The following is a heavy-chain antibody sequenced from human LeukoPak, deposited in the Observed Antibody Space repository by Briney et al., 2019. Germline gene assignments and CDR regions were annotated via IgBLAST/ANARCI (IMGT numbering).Heavy chain of an antibody. V-gene: IGHV3-48*04. CDR3: ARGLPSTYCSGGSCYSSAPFLDY. CDR1: GFTFSSYW. CDR2: ISSSSSTI. J-gene: IGHJ4*02. D-gene: IGHD2-15*01. Sequence: PGGSLRLSCAASGFTFSSYWMSWVRQAPGKGLEWVSYISSSSSTIYYADSVKGRFTISRDNAKNSLYLQMNSLRAEDTAVYYCARGLPSTYCSGGSCYSSAPFLDYWGQGTLVTVSS.